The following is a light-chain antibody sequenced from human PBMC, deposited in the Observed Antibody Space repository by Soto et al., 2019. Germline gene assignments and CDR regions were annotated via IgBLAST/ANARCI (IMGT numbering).Light chain of an antibody. J-gene: IGKJ1*01. CDR2: GAS. Sequence: EIVLTQSPGTLSLSPGERVTLSCRASQSVSSSYLAWYQQKLGQAPRLLIYGASSRATGIPDRFSGSGSGTDFTLTTSRLEPEDFAVYYCQQYGSSPKTFGQGTKV. CDR3: QQYGSSPKT. V-gene: IGKV3-20*01. CDR1: QSVSSSY.